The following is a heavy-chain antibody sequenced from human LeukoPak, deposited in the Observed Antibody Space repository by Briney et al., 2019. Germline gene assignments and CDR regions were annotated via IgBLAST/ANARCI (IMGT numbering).Heavy chain of an antibody. D-gene: IGHD5-18*01. Sequence: PSETLSLTCTVSGGSISSGAYSWSWIRQHPAKGLEWIGYIHYSGSTYYNPSLKSRVTISVDTSKNQFSLKLSSVTAADTAVYYCARDSGYSYGPFDYWGQGTLVTVSS. J-gene: IGHJ4*02. CDR1: GGSISSGAYS. CDR3: ARDSGYSYGPFDY. CDR2: IHYSGST. V-gene: IGHV4-31*03.